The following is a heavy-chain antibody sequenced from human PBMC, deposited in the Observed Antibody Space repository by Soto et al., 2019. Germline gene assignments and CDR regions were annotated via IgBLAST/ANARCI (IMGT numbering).Heavy chain of an antibody. CDR2: FDPEDGET. V-gene: IGHV1-24*01. CDR3: ATANTSIAAAGSELNYYYYYYTDV. J-gene: IGHJ6*03. Sequence: ASVKVSCKVSGYTLTELSMHWVRQAPGKGLEWMGGFDPEDGETIYAQKFQGRVTMTEDTSTDTAYMELSSLRSEDTAVYYCATANTSIAAAGSELNYYYYYYTDVWGKGTTVTVSS. D-gene: IGHD6-13*01. CDR1: GYTLTELS.